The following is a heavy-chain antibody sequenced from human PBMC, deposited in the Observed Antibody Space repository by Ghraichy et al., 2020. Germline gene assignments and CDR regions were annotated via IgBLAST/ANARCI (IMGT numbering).Heavy chain of an antibody. CDR3: ARDGIAVAGTFDY. CDR1: GFTFSSYW. V-gene: IGHV3-7*01. Sequence: LSLTCAASGFTFSSYWMSWVRQAPGKGLEWVANIKQDGSEKYYVDSVKGRFTISRDNAKNSLYLQMNSLRAEDTAVYYCARDGIAVAGTFDYWGQGTLVTVSS. D-gene: IGHD6-19*01. CDR2: IKQDGSEK. J-gene: IGHJ4*02.